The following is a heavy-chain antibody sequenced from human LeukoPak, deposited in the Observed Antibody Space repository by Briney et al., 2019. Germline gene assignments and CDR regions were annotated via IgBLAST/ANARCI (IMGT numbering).Heavy chain of an antibody. CDR2: IYYSGST. Sequence: SETLSLTCTVSGGSISSHYWSWIRQPPGKGLEWNGYIYYSGSTNYNPSLKSRVTISVDTSKNQFSLKLSSVTAADTAVYYCARDKRGFGEYPSWDYYYMDVWGKGTTVTVSS. D-gene: IGHD3-10*01. CDR3: ARDKRGFGEYPSWDYYYMDV. J-gene: IGHJ6*03. V-gene: IGHV4-59*11. CDR1: GGSISSHY.